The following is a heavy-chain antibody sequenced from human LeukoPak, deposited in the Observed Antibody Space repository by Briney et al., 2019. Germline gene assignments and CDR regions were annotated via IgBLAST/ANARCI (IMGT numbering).Heavy chain of an antibody. J-gene: IGHJ6*03. Sequence: SETLSLTCTVSGDSISSGSYYWSWIRQPAGKGLEWIGRIYYSGSTNYNPSLKSRVTISVDTSKNQFSLKLSSVTAADTAVYYCARGRSSMVRGYYYYYMDVWGKGTTVTISS. CDR1: GDSISSGSYY. CDR3: ARGRSSMVRGYYYYYMDV. D-gene: IGHD3-10*01. V-gene: IGHV4-61*10. CDR2: IYYSGST.